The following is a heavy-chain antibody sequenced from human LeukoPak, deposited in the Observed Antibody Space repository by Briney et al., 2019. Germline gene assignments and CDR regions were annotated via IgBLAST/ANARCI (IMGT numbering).Heavy chain of an antibody. CDR2: ISGSGGST. J-gene: IGHJ4*02. D-gene: IGHD6-19*01. V-gene: IGHV3-23*01. CDR1: GFTFSSYA. CDR3: AKDKEGIAVAGTPIDY. Sequence: PGGSLRLSCAASGFTFSSYAMSWVRQAPGKGLEWVSAISGSGGSTYYADSVKGRITISRDNSKNTLYLQMNSLRAEDTAVYYCAKDKEGIAVAGTPIDYWGQGTLVTVSS.